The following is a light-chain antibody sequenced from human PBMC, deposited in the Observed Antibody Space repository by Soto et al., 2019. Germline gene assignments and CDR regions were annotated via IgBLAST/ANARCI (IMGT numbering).Light chain of an antibody. CDR3: QQYKNWPL. V-gene: IGKV3-15*01. CDR2: GAS. J-gene: IGKJ5*01. CDR1: HSVNSH. Sequence: MMMMQSPATLSVSPGERVTLSCRTSHSVNSHVAWYQQKPDQAPRLLLYGASTRATGIPVRFSGSGFGTEFTLTISSLQSEDFAVYYCQQYKNWPLFGQGTRLEIK.